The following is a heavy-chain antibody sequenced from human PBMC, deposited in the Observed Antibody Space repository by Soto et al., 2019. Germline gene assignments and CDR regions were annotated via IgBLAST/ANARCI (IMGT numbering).Heavy chain of an antibody. J-gene: IGHJ3*02. D-gene: IGHD6-19*01. Sequence: QVQLVQSGAEVKKPGASVKVSCKVSGYTLTELSMHWVRQAPGKGLEWMGGFDPEDGETIYAQKFQGRVTMTEDTXXXXXXXXXXSXRSEDTAVYYCATGYSSGYDAFDIWGQGTMVTVSS. CDR3: ATGYSSGYDAFDI. V-gene: IGHV1-24*01. CDR1: GYTLTELS. CDR2: FDPEDGET.